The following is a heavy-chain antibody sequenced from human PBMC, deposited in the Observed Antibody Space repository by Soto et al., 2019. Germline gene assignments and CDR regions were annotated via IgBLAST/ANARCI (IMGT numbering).Heavy chain of an antibody. Sequence: KTSETLSLTCTVSGGSVDSVNHYWSWIRQPPGKGLEWMGYIYNSGYTHYNPSLKSRVKILLDKARNQFSLRLSSVTAADTAMYFCATSEYSSLSINWFDPWGQGALVTVS. CDR2: IYNSGYT. D-gene: IGHD6-6*01. CDR1: GGSVDSVNHY. V-gene: IGHV4-30-4*01. J-gene: IGHJ5*02. CDR3: ATSEYSSLSINWFDP.